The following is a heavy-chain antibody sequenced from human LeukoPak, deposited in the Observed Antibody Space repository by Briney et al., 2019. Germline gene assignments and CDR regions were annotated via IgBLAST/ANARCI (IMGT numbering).Heavy chain of an antibody. CDR3: ARLAPITMVRESNAFDI. J-gene: IGHJ3*02. V-gene: IGHV4-59*01. Sequence: PSETLSLTCTVSGGSISRYYWSWIRQPPGKRLEWIGYIYYSGSTNYNPSLKSRVTISVDTSKNQFSLKLSSVTAADTAVYYCARLAPITMVRESNAFDIWGQGTMVTVSS. CDR1: GGSISRYY. D-gene: IGHD3-10*01. CDR2: IYYSGST.